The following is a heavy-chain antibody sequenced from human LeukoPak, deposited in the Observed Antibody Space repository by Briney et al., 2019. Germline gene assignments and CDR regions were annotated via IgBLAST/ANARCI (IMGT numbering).Heavy chain of an antibody. CDR3: ARGLGGLD. D-gene: IGHD3-10*01. CDR1: GFNVDDFA. V-gene: IGHV3-43D*04. Sequence: PGGSLRLSCAASGFNVDDFAMHWVRQTPGKGLEWVAAISWDDDSTYYVDSVKGRFTISRDNSKNSLYLQMNSLRSDDTALYCCARGLGGLDWGQGTLVTVSS. J-gene: IGHJ4*02. CDR2: ISWDDDST.